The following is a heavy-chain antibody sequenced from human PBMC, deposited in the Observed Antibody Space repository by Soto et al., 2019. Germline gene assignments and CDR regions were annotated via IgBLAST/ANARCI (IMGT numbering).Heavy chain of an antibody. V-gene: IGHV3-48*02. CDR1: GFTFSTFG. J-gene: IGHJ4*02. CDR3: ASRYSYGYEFDY. Sequence: PGGSLRLSCAASGFTFSTFGMNWVRQAPGKGLEWVSYISSSSTTIYYADSVKGRFTISRDNAKNSLYLQMNSLRDEDTAVYYCASRYSYGYEFDYWGQGTLVTVSS. CDR2: ISSSSTTI. D-gene: IGHD5-18*01.